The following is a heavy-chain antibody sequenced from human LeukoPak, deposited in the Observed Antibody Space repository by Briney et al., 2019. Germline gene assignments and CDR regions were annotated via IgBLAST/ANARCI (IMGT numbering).Heavy chain of an antibody. CDR1: GYTFTGYY. CDR3: ARELAGIYYYYGMDV. CDR2: INPNSGGT. D-gene: IGHD6-19*01. Sequence: ASVKVFCKASGYTFTGYYMHWVRQAPGQGLEWMGWINPNSGGTNYAQKFQGRVTMTRDTSISTAYMELSRLRSDDTAVYYCARELAGIYYYYGMDVWGQGTTVTVSS. V-gene: IGHV1-2*02. J-gene: IGHJ6*02.